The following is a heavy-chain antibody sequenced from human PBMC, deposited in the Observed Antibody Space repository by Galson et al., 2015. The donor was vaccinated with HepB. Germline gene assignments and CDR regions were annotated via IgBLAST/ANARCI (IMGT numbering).Heavy chain of an antibody. J-gene: IGHJ6*02. Sequence: SLRLSCAASGFTFSSYAMHGVRQAPGKGLEWVAVISYDGSNKYYADSVKGRFTISRDNSKNTLYLQMNSLRAEDTAVYYCARGGDIVVVVASDGMDVWGQGTTVTVSS. CDR2: ISYDGSNK. CDR3: ARGGDIVVVVASDGMDV. D-gene: IGHD2-15*01. V-gene: IGHV3-30-3*01. CDR1: GFTFSSYA.